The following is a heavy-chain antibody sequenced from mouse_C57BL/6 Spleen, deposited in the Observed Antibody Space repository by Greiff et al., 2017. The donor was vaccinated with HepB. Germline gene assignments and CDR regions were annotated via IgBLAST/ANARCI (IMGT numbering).Heavy chain of an antibody. CDR2: IDPETGGT. Sequence: QVQLQQSGAELVRPGASVTLSCKASGYTFTDYEMHWVKQTPVHGLEWIGAIDPETGGTAYNQKFKGKARLTADKSSITAYMELRSLTSEDSAVYYCTRKGDPWDFDVWGTGTTVTVSS. V-gene: IGHV1-15*01. CDR1: GYTFTDYE. J-gene: IGHJ1*03. CDR3: TRKGDPWDFDV.